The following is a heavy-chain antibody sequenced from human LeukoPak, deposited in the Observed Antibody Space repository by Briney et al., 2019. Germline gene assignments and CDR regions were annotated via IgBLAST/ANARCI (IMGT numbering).Heavy chain of an antibody. J-gene: IGHJ3*02. CDR2: INPNSGGT. CDR3: ARRRNVDTAMVTHDAFDI. Sequence: ASVKVSCKASGYTFTGYYMHWVRQAPGQGLEWMGRINPNSGGTNYAQKFQGRVTMTRDTSISTAYMELSRLRSDDMAVYYCARRRNVDTAMVTHDAFDIWGQGTMVTVSS. V-gene: IGHV1-2*06. D-gene: IGHD5-18*01. CDR1: GYTFTGYY.